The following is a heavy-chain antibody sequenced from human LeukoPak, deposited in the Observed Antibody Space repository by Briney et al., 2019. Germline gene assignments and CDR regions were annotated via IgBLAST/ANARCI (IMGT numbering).Heavy chain of an antibody. J-gene: IGHJ6*03. CDR2: LYHPDRT. Sequence: SETLSLTCAVSGYPLNNAYYWVWIRQPPGKGLEWIGSLYHPDRTYYNPSLKSRVTMSVDTSRNQFSLKMSFVTAADTAVYYCARQYDSYFYYYLDVWGTGTTVTVSS. V-gene: IGHV4-38-2*01. CDR1: GYPLNNAYY. D-gene: IGHD3-3*01. CDR3: ARQYDSYFYYYLDV.